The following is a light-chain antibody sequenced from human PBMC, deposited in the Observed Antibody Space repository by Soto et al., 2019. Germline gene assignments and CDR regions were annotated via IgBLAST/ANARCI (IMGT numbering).Light chain of an antibody. CDR1: QRVLYSSSNKNY. V-gene: IGKV4-1*01. CDR2: WAS. J-gene: IGKJ1*01. CDR3: QQYCSSPWT. Sequence: DIVMTQSPDSLAVSLGERATINCKSSQRVLYSSSNKNYLAWYQQKPGQPPKLLIYWASTRESGVPDRFSGSGSGTDFTLPISSLQAEDVAVYYCQQYCSSPWTFGQGTKVEIK.